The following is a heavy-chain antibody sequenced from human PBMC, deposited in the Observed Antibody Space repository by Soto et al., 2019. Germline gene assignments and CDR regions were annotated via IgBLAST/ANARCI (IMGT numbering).Heavy chain of an antibody. J-gene: IGHJ4*02. V-gene: IGHV4-39*01. CDR1: DDSINSDKYY. Sequence: QLQLQESGPGLVKPSETLSLTCSVSDDSINSDKYYWGWIRQPPGKGLEWIGSIYYRGNAYYNPSLQPRVTISLDKSRSKFSLKLNSVTAADSAVYFCARLEGLATISYYFDFWAREPWSPSPQ. CDR2: IYYRGNA. CDR3: ARLEGLATISYYFDF. D-gene: IGHD3-9*01.